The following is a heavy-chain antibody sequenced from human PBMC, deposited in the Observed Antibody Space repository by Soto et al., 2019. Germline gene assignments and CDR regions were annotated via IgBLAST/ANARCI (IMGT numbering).Heavy chain of an antibody. D-gene: IGHD2-15*01. Sequence: EVPVLESGGDLVQPGGSLRLSCAASGFTFSDYAMTWVRQAPGRGLDWVSSVSANGDITYYADSVKGRFTISRGNSDKSPLLQMNSLRAEDTALFYCARGDRGGSGSPACCYFSGLDVWGQGTIVTVSS. J-gene: IGHJ6*02. CDR2: VSANGDIT. CDR3: ARGDRGGSGSPACCYFSGLDV. V-gene: IGHV3-23*01. CDR1: GFTFSDYA.